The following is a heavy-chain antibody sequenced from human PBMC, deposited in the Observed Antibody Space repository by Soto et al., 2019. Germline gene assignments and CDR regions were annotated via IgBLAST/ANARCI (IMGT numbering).Heavy chain of an antibody. CDR1: GYTFTSYA. J-gene: IGHJ6*03. V-gene: IGHV1-3*01. CDR3: ARILATIFGYCYYYYMDV. D-gene: IGHD5-12*01. CDR2: ISAGNGNT. Sequence: TSVKVSCKDSGYTFTSYAIHWERQSPGQRHEWMGWISAGNGNTKYAQKLQGRVTMTTDTSTSTAYMELRSLRSDDTAVYYCARILATIFGYCYYYYMDVWGKGTTVTVSS.